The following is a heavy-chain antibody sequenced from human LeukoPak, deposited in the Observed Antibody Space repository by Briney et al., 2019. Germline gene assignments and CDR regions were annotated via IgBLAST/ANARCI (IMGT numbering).Heavy chain of an antibody. CDR3: ARVRLGSGYYGMDV. V-gene: IGHV3-33*08. D-gene: IGHD3-10*01. J-gene: IGHJ6*02. CDR2: IWYDGSNK. CDR1: GFTLSNYA. Sequence: GGSLSLSCVASGFTLSNYAMNWVRQAPGKGLEWVAVIWYDGSNKDYADSVKGRFTISRDNSKNTLYLQMNSLRVEDTAVYYCARVRLGSGYYGMDVWGQGTTVTVSS.